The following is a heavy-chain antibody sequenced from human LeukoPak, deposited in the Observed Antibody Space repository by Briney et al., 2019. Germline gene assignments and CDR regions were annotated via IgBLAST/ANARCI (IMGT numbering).Heavy chain of an antibody. D-gene: IGHD1-26*01. J-gene: IGHJ6*03. V-gene: IGHV1-8*01. CDR3: ARANKWELLGTYYYYYYMDV. Sequence: ASVKVSCKPSVDTFTSYDINSVRQAIGQGLECMGWMNPNSGSTGYEQKFQGRVTMTRNTSISTAYMELSSLRSEDTAVYYCARANKWELLGTYYYYYYMDVWGKGTTVTVSS. CDR1: VDTFTSYD. CDR2: MNPNSGST.